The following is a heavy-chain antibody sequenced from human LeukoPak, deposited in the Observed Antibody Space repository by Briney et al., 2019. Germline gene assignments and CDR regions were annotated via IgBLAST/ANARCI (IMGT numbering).Heavy chain of an antibody. D-gene: IGHD3-22*01. CDR1: GFIFDEDG. Sequence: GGSLRLSCAASGFIFDEDGMTWVRQAPGKGLEWVSGINWNGANTGYAGSVQGRFTISRDNAKNSLHLQMRSLRAEDTALYHCARVQHDTSGYHNAFVVWGQGTMVTVSS. J-gene: IGHJ3*01. V-gene: IGHV3-20*01. CDR3: ARVQHDTSGYHNAFVV. CDR2: INWNGANT.